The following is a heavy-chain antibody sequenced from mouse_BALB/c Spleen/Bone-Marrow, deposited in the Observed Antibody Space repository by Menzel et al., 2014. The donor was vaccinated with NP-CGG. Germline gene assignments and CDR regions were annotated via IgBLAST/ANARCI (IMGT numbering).Heavy chain of an antibody. J-gene: IGHJ3*01. CDR1: GYTFTSYW. CDR2: IAPGSGST. V-gene: IGHV1S41*01. D-gene: IGHD2-10*02. CDR3: ARGYGNSAWFAY. Sequence: DLAKPGASVKLSCKASGYTFTSYWINWIKPRPGQGLEWIGRIAPGSGSTYYNEMFKGKATLTVDTSSSTAYIQLSSLSSEDSAVYFCARGYGNSAWFAYWGQGTLVTVSA.